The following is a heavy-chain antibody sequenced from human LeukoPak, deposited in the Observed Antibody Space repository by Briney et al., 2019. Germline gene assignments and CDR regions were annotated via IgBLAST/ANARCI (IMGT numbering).Heavy chain of an antibody. Sequence: RASVKVSCKASGYTFTGYYMHWVRQAPGQELVCMGWTNTYNGNTNYAQNLQGRVTMTIDTSTNTAYMELRSLRSDDTADYYCVRVSSSRGKLDAFDIWGQGTMVTVSS. V-gene: IGHV1/OR15-2*01. CDR2: TNTYNGNT. CDR1: GYTFTGYY. J-gene: IGHJ3*02. CDR3: VRVSSSRGKLDAFDI. D-gene: IGHD6-6*01.